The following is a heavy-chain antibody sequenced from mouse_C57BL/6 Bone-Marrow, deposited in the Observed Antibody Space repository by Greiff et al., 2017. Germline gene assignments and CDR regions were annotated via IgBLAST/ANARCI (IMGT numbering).Heavy chain of an antibody. V-gene: IGHV1-78*01. CDR2: IYPRDGSS. J-gene: IGHJ1*03. D-gene: IGHD1-1*01. CDR1: GYTFTDHT. CDR3: ARWSAITTAFDV. Sequence: QVQLQQSDAELVKPGASVKISCKVSGYTFTDHTIHWMKQRPEQGLEWIGYIYPRDGSSKYNEKFKGKATLTADKSSRPAYMQLISLTSEDSAVYFCARWSAITTAFDVWGTGTTVTVSS.